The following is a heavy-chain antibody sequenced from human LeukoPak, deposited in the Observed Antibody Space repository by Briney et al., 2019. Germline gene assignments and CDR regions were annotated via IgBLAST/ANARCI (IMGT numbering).Heavy chain of an antibody. Sequence: GRSLRLSCAASGFTFSSYGMHWIRQAPGKGLEWMAVISYDGSNKYYACFVKGRFTISRDNSKNTLYLQMNSLRAEDTAVYYCASIPTHSGSYYVGQGTLVTVSS. J-gene: IGHJ4*02. CDR2: ISYDGSNK. V-gene: IGHV3-30*03. D-gene: IGHD1-26*01. CDR1: GFTFSSYG. CDR3: ASIPTHSGSYY.